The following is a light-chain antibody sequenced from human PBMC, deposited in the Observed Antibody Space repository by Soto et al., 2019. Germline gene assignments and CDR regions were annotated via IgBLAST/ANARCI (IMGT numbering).Light chain of an antibody. CDR3: LQHNTYPYT. CDR2: AAS. Sequence: DIQMTQSPSSLSASVGDRVTITCRASQGIRNDLDWYQQKPGKAPKRLIYAASSLQSGVPSRFSGSGSGTEFTLTISSLQPEDFATYYCLQHNTYPYTFGPGTKVDIE. CDR1: QGIRND. V-gene: IGKV1-17*01. J-gene: IGKJ3*01.